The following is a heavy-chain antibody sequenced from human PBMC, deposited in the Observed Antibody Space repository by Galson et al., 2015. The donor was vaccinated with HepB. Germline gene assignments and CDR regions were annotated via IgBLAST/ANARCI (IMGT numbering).Heavy chain of an antibody. CDR1: GFTFSSYW. D-gene: IGHD6-13*01. Sequence: SLRLSCAASGFTFSSYWMSWVRQAPGKGLEWVANIKQDGSEKYYVDSVKGRFTISRDNAKNSLYLQMNSLRAEDTAVYYCARDADSSSWYPYYFDYWGQGTLVTVSS. J-gene: IGHJ4*02. V-gene: IGHV3-7*03. CDR3: ARDADSSSWYPYYFDY. CDR2: IKQDGSEK.